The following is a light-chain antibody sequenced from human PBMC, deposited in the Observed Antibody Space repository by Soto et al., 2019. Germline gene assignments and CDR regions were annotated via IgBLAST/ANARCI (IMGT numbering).Light chain of an antibody. CDR1: QSVSSN. Sequence: EIVMTQAPATLSVSPGERATLSCRASQSVSSNLAWYQQKPGQAPRPLIYGASTRATGITVRFSGSGSGTEFTLTISSLQSEDFEVYYYQQYNNRGFTFGPGTKVY. J-gene: IGKJ3*01. CDR2: GAS. CDR3: QQYNNRGFT. V-gene: IGKV3-15*01.